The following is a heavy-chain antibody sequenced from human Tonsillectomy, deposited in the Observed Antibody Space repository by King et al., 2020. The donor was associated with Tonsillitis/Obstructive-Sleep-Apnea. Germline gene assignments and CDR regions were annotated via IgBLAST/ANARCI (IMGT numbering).Heavy chain of an antibody. V-gene: IGHV3-7*01. D-gene: IGHD3-3*01. CDR2: IKQDGSEK. Sequence: VQLVESGGGLVQSGGSLRLSCAASGFTFSSYWMSWVRQAPGKGLEWVANIKQDGSEKYYVDSVKGRFTISRDNAKNSLYLQMNSLRAEDPALYYCARERSGCFFDYWGQGILVTVSS. CDR1: GFTFSSYW. CDR3: ARERSGCFFDY. J-gene: IGHJ4*02.